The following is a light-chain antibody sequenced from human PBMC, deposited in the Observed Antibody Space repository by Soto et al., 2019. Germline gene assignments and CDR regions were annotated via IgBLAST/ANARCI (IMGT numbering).Light chain of an antibody. CDR3: SSYTRSSARV. J-gene: IGLJ1*01. CDR2: DVS. CDR1: SSDVGGYNH. V-gene: IGLV2-14*01. Sequence: QSALTQSASVSGSPGQSITISCTGTSSDVGGYNHVSWYQQHPGKAPKLLIYDVSNRPSGISNRFSGSKSGNTASLTIFGLQAEDEADYFCSSYTRSSARVFGTGTKVTVL.